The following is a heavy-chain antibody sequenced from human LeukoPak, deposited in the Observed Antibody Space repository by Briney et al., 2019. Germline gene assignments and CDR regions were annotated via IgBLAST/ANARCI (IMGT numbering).Heavy chain of an antibody. CDR2: IYTSGST. V-gene: IGHV4-61*02. CDR1: GGSISSGSYY. D-gene: IGHD6-13*01. J-gene: IGHJ4*02. Sequence: SQTLSLTCTVSGGSISSGSYYWSWIRQPAGKGLEWIGRIYTSGSTNYNPSLKSRVTISVDTSKNQFSLKLSSVTAADTAVYYYARGGGSSSWYQRGELDYWGQGTLVTVSS. CDR3: ARGGGSSSWYQRGELDY.